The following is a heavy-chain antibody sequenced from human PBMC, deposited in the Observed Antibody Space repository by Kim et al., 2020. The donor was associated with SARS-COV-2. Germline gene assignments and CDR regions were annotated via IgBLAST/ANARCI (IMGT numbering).Heavy chain of an antibody. V-gene: IGHV5-51*01. CDR2: IYPGDSDT. J-gene: IGHJ5*02. Sequence: GESLKISCKGSGYSFTSYWIGWVRQMPGKGLEWMGIIYPGDSDTRYSPSFQGQVTISADKSISTAYLQWSSLKASDTAMYYCARSGMVRGVITNWFDPWGQGTLVTVSS. CDR1: GYSFTSYW. D-gene: IGHD3-10*01. CDR3: ARSGMVRGVITNWFDP.